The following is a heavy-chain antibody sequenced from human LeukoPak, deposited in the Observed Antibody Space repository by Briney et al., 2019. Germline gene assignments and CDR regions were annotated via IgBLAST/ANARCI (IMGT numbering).Heavy chain of an antibody. V-gene: IGHV4-59*01. CDR1: GGFISSYY. J-gene: IGHJ4*02. CDR3: ARFSRAAAGTQRHFYY. CDR2: IYYSGST. Sequence: SETLSLTCSVSGGFISSYYWSWLRQPPGKGLEGIVYIYYSGSTYYNPSLKSRVTISVDTSKNQFSLKLSSLTAADTAVYYCARFSRAAAGTQRHFYYWGRGTLVTVSS. D-gene: IGHD6-13*01.